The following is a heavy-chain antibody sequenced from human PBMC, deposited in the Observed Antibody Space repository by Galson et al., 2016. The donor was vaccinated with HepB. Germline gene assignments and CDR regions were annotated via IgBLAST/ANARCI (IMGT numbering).Heavy chain of an antibody. CDR1: GDSISSGDNF. D-gene: IGHD1-26*01. J-gene: IGHJ4*02. CDR3: ARRGGSNYYFYY. CDR2: IYYTGNS. V-gene: IGHV4-61*08. Sequence: ETLSLTCTVSGDSISSGDNFWSWIRQPPGKGLDWIGHIYYTGNSNSHPSLKSRLSLSVDTSQNQFSLILTSVTAADTAVYYCARRGGSNYYFYYWGQGILVTVSS.